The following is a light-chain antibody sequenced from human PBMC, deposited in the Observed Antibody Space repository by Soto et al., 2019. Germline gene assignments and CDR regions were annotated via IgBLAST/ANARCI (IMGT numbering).Light chain of an antibody. CDR2: DVS. CDR1: SSDVGGYNY. Sequence: QSALTQPASVSGSPGQSLTISCTGTSSDVGGYNYVSWYQQHPGKAPKLMIYDVSNRPSGVSNRFSGSKSGNTASLTISGLQAEDEADYYCSSYTSSSTLDVVRTGTKVTV. J-gene: IGLJ1*01. V-gene: IGLV2-14*01. CDR3: SSYTSSSTLDV.